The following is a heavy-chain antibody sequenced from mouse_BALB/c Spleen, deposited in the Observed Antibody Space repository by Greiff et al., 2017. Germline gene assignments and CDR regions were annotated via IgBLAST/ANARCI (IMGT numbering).Heavy chain of an antibody. J-gene: IGHJ3*01. CDR2: INPSSGYT. Sequence: VQLQQSDAELVKPGASVKISCKASGYTFTDHAIHWVKQKPGQGLEWIGYINPSSGYTEYTQKFKDKTTLTADKSSSTAYMQLSSLTSEDSAVYYCARTGGFVYWGQGTLVTVSA. V-gene: IGHV1-4*02. CDR3: ARTGGFVY. CDR1: GYTFTDHA.